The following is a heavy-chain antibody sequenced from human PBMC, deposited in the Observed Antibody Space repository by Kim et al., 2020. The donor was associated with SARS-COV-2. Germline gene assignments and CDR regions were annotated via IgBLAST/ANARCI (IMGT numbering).Heavy chain of an antibody. CDR3: ARAGVGVDTAMVYIGDYYYYYGMDV. V-gene: IGHV3-21*01. J-gene: IGHJ6*02. CDR2: ISSSSSYI. CDR1: GFTFSSYS. Sequence: GGSLRLSCAASGFTFSSYSINWVRQAPGKGLEWVSSISSSSSYIYYADSVKGRFTISRDNAKNSLYLQMNSLRAEDTAVYYCARAGVGVDTAMVYIGDYYYYYGMDVWGQGTTVTVSS. D-gene: IGHD5-18*01.